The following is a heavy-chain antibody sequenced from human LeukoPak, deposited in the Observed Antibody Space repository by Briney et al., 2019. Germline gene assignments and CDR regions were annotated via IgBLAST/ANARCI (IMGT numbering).Heavy chain of an antibody. V-gene: IGHV6-1*01. J-gene: IGHJ4*02. CDR1: GDSVSSSRAT. CDR2: TYYRSKWYN. Sequence: SQTLSLICAISGDSVSSSRATWNWIRQSPSRGLEWLGRTYYRSKWYNDYAVSLKSRITINPDTSKNQFSLHLNSVTPEDTAVYYCARDSTAFDYWGQGTLVTVSS. CDR3: ARDSTAFDY.